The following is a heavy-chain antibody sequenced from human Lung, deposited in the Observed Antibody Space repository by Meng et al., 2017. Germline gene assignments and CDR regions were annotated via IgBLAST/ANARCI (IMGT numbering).Heavy chain of an antibody. V-gene: IGHV1-2*06. CDR1: GYTLDAYW. CDR2: INPKSGDT. J-gene: IGHJ4*02. Sequence: QVRLGQVEAEEKQTGASVKVSCKPFGYTLDAYWLHWVRRAPGQGLEWMGRINPKSGDTHYAQRFQGRVTMAGDTSISTAYMELSGLRSDDTAMYYCARDEDISAAGKLFGDYWGQGTLVTVSS. D-gene: IGHD6-13*01. CDR3: ARDEDISAAGKLFGDY.